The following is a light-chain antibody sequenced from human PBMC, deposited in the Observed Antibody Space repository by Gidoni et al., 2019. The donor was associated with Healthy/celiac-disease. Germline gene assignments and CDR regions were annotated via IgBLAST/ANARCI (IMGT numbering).Light chain of an antibody. Sequence: DIVLTQSPGTLSLSPGERATLSCRASQSVSSSYLAWYQQKPGQAPRLLIYGASSRATGILDRFSGSGSGTDFTLTISRLEPEDFAVYYCQQYGSSPTFGTGTKVDIK. CDR1: QSVSSSY. V-gene: IGKV3-20*01. CDR2: GAS. CDR3: QQYGSSPT. J-gene: IGKJ3*01.